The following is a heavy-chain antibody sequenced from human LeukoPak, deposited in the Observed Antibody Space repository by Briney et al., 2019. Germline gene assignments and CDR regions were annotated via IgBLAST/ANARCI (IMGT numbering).Heavy chain of an antibody. CDR3: ARDSGGSYDY. Sequence: PSETLSLTCTVSGGSISSYYWSWIRQPPGKGLEWIGYIYYSGSTNYSPSLKSRVTISVDTSKNQFSLKLSSVTAADTAVYYCARDSGGSYDYWGQGTLVTVSS. D-gene: IGHD1-26*01. J-gene: IGHJ4*02. V-gene: IGHV4-59*01. CDR1: GGSISSYY. CDR2: IYYSGST.